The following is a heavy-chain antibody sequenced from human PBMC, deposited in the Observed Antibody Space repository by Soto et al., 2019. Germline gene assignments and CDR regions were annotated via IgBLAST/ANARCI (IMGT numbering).Heavy chain of an antibody. CDR2: ISGSGGST. J-gene: IGHJ4*02. CDR1: GFTFSSYA. CDR3: AKGPPLWFGESYFDY. V-gene: IGHV3-23*01. Sequence: EVQLLESGGGLVQPGGSLRLSCAASGFTFSSYAMSWVRQAPGKGLEWVSAISGSGGSTYYADSVKGRFTISRDNSKNTLYLQRNILIAEDTAVYYCAKGPPLWFGESYFDYWGQGTLVTVSS. D-gene: IGHD3-10*01.